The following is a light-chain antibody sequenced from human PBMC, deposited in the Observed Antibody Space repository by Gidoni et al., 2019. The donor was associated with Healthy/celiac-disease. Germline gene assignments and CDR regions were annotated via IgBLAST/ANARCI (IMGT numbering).Light chain of an antibody. Sequence: DIVMTQSQDSLAVSLGVSATINCKSSQSVLYSSNNKNYLAWYQQKPGQPPKLLIYWASTRESGVPDRFSGSGSGTDFTLTISSLQAEDVAVYYCQQYYSNPLTFGGXTKVEIK. CDR3: QQYYSNPLT. J-gene: IGKJ4*01. V-gene: IGKV4-1*01. CDR1: QSVLYSSNNKNY. CDR2: WAS.